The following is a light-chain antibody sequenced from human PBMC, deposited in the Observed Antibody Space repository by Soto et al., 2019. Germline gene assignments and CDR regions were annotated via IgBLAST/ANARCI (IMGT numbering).Light chain of an antibody. CDR3: QQRSNWPIT. CDR2: DAS. CDR1: RSVSSY. Sequence: VFTQSPATLSLSPGESAXLSCRATRSVSSYLAWYQQKPGQAPRLLIYDASSRPTDIPARFSGSGSGTDFTLTISSLEPEDFALYYCQQRSNWPITFGQGTRLENK. J-gene: IGKJ5*01. V-gene: IGKV3-11*01.